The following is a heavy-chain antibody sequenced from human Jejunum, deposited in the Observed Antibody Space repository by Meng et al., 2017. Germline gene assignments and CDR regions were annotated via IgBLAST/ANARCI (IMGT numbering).Heavy chain of an antibody. CDR2: IWHSGAS. CDR1: GGSITTDW. V-gene: IGHV4-4*02. D-gene: IGHD5-12*01. CDR3: ARGATGTRPFDY. J-gene: IGHJ4*02. Sequence: ESGPGLVKPSGTLSLTRAGSGGSITTDWWNCVRQPPGKGLEWIGEIWHSGASNYNPSLRSRVTISVDKSKNQLSLELASLTAADTAVYYCARGATGTRPFDYWGQGTLVTVSS.